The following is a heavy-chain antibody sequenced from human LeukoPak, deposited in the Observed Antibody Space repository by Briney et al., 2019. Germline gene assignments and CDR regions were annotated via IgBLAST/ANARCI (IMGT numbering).Heavy chain of an antibody. CDR3: EKGISPLGVGVRGVEGLDV. J-gene: IGHJ6*02. Sequence: PGGSLRLSCAVAGFTFSSYGMDWVRQAPGEGREWVAFIRYEGRNKYYADSVKGRFTISTDNSKNSLYLQMNSLRPGDPAVYYCEKGISPLGVGVRGVEGLDVWGQRTTVTVSS. CDR2: IRYEGRNK. V-gene: IGHV3-30*02. CDR1: GFTFSSYG. D-gene: IGHD3-10*01.